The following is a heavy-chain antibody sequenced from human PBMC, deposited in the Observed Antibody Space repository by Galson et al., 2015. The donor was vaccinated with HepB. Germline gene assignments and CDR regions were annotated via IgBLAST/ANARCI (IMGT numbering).Heavy chain of an antibody. CDR2: IGTGGGP. Sequence: SLRLSCAASGFTSNNYDFHWVRQTAGKGLEWVSGIGTGGGPNYPDAVKGRFTISRENAQNSVFLQMNSLRDGDTAVYYCARESGTPGNRYFDLWGRGTVVIVSS. D-gene: IGHD1-1*01. J-gene: IGHJ2*01. CDR1: GFTSNNYD. CDR3: ARESGTPGNRYFDL. V-gene: IGHV3-13*05.